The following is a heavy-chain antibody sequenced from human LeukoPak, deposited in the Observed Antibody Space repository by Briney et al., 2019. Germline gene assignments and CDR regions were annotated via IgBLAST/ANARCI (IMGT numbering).Heavy chain of an antibody. J-gene: IGHJ4*02. D-gene: IGHD5-24*01. CDR3: ARSRDGYNYLDY. Sequence: GGSLRLSCAASGFTFSSYAMSWVRQAPGKGLEWVSAISGSGGSTYYADSVKGRSTIPRDNSKNTLYLQMNSLRAEDTAVYYCARSRDGYNYLDYWGQGTLVTVSS. V-gene: IGHV3-23*01. CDR2: ISGSGGST. CDR1: GFTFSSYA.